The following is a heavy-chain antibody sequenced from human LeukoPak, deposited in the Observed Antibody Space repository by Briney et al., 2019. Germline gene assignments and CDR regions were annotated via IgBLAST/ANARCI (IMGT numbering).Heavy chain of an antibody. J-gene: IGHJ4*02. D-gene: IGHD3-10*01. CDR3: ARFQASEFRGFDH. CDR2: INPYNGNR. V-gene: IGHV1-18*01. Sequence: AASVKVSCKTSGYRFITFGINWVRQAPGQGLEWMGWINPYNGNRYYAKKFQDRFNMTTDTSTSTVYLELQTLTSDDTAIYYCARFQASEFRGFDHLGQGTLITVSS. CDR1: GYRFITFG.